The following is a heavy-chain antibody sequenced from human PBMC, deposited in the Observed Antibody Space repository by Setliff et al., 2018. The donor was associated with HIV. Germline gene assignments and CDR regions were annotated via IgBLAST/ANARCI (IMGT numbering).Heavy chain of an antibody. V-gene: IGHV1-2*02. J-gene: IGHJ4*02. CDR1: GYTFIDYY. CDR3: ARKSLSGTIDY. Sequence: GASVKVSCKSSGYTFIDYYLHWVRQAPGQGLEWVGWVNPRNGGINYSQRFQGRVTMTRDTSIGTAYMELNRLKSDDTAVYFCARKSLSGTIDYWGQGTLGTSPQ. CDR2: VNPRNGGI. D-gene: IGHD1-20*01.